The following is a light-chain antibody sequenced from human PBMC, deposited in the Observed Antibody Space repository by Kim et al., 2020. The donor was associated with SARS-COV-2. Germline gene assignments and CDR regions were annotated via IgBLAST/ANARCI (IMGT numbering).Light chain of an antibody. V-gene: IGLV2-14*03. Sequence: GHSITISCTGTSSDVGAYNFVSWYQQHPGKAPKLMIYDIINRPSGVSTRFSGSKSGNTASLTISGLQAEDEADYYCCSYTISSTVIFGGGTQLTVL. J-gene: IGLJ2*01. CDR3: CSYTISSTVI. CDR1: SSDVGAYNF. CDR2: DII.